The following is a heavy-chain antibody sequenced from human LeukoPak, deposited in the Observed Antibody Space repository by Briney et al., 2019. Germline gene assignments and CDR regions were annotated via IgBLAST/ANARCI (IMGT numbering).Heavy chain of an antibody. V-gene: IGHV3-23*01. Sequence: GGSLRLSCAASGFTFSSYDMSWVRQAPGKGLEWVSGISDNGGGTYYADSVKGRFTITRDNSKNTLCLQMNSLRAEDTATYYCAKVSWFGDEGDYWGQGTLVTVSS. D-gene: IGHD3-10*01. CDR1: GFTFSSYD. CDR3: AKVSWFGDEGDY. CDR2: ISDNGGGT. J-gene: IGHJ4*02.